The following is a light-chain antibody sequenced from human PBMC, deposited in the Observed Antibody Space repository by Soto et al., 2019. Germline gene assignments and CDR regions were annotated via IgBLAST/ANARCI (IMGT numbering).Light chain of an antibody. Sequence: IVMTQSPATLSVSPGERATLSCRASQSVRSNLAWYQQKPGQPPRLLIYDASTRATRIPSRFSGSGSGTEFTLTISSLQSEDFAVYYCQQYDNWPRTFGQGTKVDIK. J-gene: IGKJ1*01. V-gene: IGKV3-15*01. CDR1: QSVRSN. CDR2: DAS. CDR3: QQYDNWPRT.